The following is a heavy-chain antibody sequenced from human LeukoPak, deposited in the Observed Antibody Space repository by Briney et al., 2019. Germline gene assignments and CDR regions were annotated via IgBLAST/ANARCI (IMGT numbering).Heavy chain of an antibody. V-gene: IGHV3-23*01. CDR2: ISGSGGST. CDR1: GFTFGNYA. Sequence: PGGSLRLSCVASGFTFGNYAMNWVRQAPGKGLEWVSAISGSGGSTYYADSVKGRFTISRDNSKNTLYLQMNSLRAEDTAVYYCAKDLVDDSGSYFQHWGQGTLVTVSS. D-gene: IGHD1-26*01. J-gene: IGHJ1*01. CDR3: AKDLVDDSGSYFQH.